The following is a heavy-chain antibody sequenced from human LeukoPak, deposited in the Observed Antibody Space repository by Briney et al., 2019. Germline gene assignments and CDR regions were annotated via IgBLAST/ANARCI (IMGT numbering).Heavy chain of an antibody. D-gene: IGHD3-3*01. Sequence: SETLSLTCAVYGGSFSDSYWTWIRQTPGRGHEWIGESSHTGDLIGYNPSLKGRATISVDSSKKQFSLRLTSVTAADTAVYYCARARTYYDFWSGYYAVGAVDYWGQGTLVTVSS. CDR2: SSHTGDL. CDR3: ARARTYYDFWSGYYAVGAVDY. CDR1: GGSFSDSY. J-gene: IGHJ4*02. V-gene: IGHV4-34*01.